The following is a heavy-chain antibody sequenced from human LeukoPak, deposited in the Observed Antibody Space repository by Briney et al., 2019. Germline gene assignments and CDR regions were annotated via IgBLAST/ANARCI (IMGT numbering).Heavy chain of an antibody. D-gene: IGHD3-10*01. V-gene: IGHV4-59*01. Sequence: PSETLSLTCTVSGGSISTYYWSWIRQPPGNGLEWIGYIYYSGTTNYNPSLKSRVTISVDTSKNQFSLKLSSVTAADTAVYYCARTFPGDSGSSHAFDIWGQGTMVTVSS. CDR1: GGSISTYY. J-gene: IGHJ3*02. CDR3: ARTFPGDSGSSHAFDI. CDR2: IYYSGTT.